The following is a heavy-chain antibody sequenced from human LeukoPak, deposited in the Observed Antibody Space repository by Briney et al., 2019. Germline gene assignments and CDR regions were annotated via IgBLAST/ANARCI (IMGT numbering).Heavy chain of an antibody. CDR1: AFAFSNHA. J-gene: IGHJ4*02. Sequence: PGGSLRLSCTASAFAFSNHAMSWVRQAPGKGLEWVSSISISGGTTYYADSVKGRFTISRDNSKNTLYLQMNSLRAEDTAVYYCAKGLDWADYWGQGTLITVSS. CDR3: AKGLDWADY. CDR2: ISISGGTT. D-gene: IGHD3-9*01. V-gene: IGHV3-23*01.